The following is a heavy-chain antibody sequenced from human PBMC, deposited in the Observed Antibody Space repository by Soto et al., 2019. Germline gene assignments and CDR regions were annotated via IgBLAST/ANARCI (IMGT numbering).Heavy chain of an antibody. D-gene: IGHD2-15*01. CDR2: IYPGGGTT. Sequence: ASVKVSCKTSGYIFISYYMYRVRQAPGQGLEWMGIIYPGGGTTTYAQNFQGRVTMTRDTSTSTVYMQLSSLRSEDTAVYYCARASYCSGATCYGLDYWGQGTLVTVSS. J-gene: IGHJ4*02. CDR1: GYIFISYY. CDR3: ARASYCSGATCYGLDY. V-gene: IGHV1-46*03.